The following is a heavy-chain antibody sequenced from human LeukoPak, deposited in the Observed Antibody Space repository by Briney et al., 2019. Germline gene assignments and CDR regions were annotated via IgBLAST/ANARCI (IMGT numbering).Heavy chain of an antibody. D-gene: IGHD2-15*01. CDR1: GGSISSGNYY. CDR3: ARLDCSPGSCYFDY. CDR2: IYYSGST. V-gene: IGHV4-39*01. Sequence: PSETLSLTCTVSGGSISSGNYYWSWIRQLPGKGLEWLGNIYYSGSTYYNPSLKSRVTISVDTSKNQFSLNLISVTAADTAVYYCARLDCSPGSCYFDYWGQGTLVTVSS. J-gene: IGHJ4*02.